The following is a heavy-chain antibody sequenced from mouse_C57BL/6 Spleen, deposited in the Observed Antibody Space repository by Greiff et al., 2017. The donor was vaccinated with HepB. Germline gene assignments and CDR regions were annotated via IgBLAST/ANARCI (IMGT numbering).Heavy chain of an antibody. Sequence: DVKLVESGGGLVQPGGSLSLSCAASGFTFTDYYMSWVRQPPGKALEWLGFIRNKANGYTTEYSASVKGRFTISRDNSQSILYLQMNALRAEDSATYYCARSPYYYYFDYWGQGTTLTVSS. V-gene: IGHV7-3*01. D-gene: IGHD2-10*01. J-gene: IGHJ2*01. CDR2: IRNKANGYTT. CDR3: ARSPYYYYFDY. CDR1: GFTFTDYY.